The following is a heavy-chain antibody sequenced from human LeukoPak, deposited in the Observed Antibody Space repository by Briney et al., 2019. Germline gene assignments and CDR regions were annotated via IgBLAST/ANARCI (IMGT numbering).Heavy chain of an antibody. CDR1: GFTFKRYH. Sequence: GGSLRLSCAASGFTFKRYHMSWVRQAPGKGLEWVSSISGSGGNTYYADSVKGRFTISRDNAKNSLYLQMNSLRAEDTAVYHCARVQQLESHFDYWGQGTLVTVSS. CDR2: ISGSGGNT. CDR3: ARVQQLESHFDY. J-gene: IGHJ4*02. V-gene: IGHV3-23*01. D-gene: IGHD6-13*01.